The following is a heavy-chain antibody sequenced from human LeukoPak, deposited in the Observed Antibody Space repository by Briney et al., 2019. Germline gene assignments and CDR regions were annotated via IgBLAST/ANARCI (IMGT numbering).Heavy chain of an antibody. CDR1: GGSISSYY. Sequence: SEILSLTCTVSGGSISSYYWSWIRQPPGKGLEWIGYIYYSGSTNYNPSLKSRVTISVDTSNNQFSLKLSSVTAADTAVYYCARDHSGELDYWGQGILVTVSS. CDR2: IYYSGST. D-gene: IGHD1-7*01. CDR3: ARDHSGELDY. V-gene: IGHV4-59*01. J-gene: IGHJ4*02.